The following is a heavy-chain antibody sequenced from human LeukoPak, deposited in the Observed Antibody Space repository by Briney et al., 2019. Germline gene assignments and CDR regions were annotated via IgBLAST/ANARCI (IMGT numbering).Heavy chain of an antibody. D-gene: IGHD4-17*01. Sequence: SETLSLTCTVSGYSISSGYYWGWIRQPPGKGLEWIGSIYHSGSTYYNPSLKSRVTISVDTSKNQFSLKLSSVTAADTAVYYCARTATTVTTPPYYYYMDVWGKGTTVTISS. CDR2: IYHSGST. J-gene: IGHJ6*03. CDR1: GYSISSGYY. V-gene: IGHV4-38-2*02. CDR3: ARTATTVTTPPYYYYMDV.